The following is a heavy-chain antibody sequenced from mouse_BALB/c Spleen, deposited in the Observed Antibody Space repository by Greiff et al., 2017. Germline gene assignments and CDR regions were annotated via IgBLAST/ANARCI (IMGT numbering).Heavy chain of an antibody. CDR1: GFTFSSYA. CDR2: ISSGGSYT. J-gene: IGHJ4*01. D-gene: IGHD2-14*01. CDR3: ARQRYDVAMDY. V-gene: IGHV5-9-3*01. Sequence: EVKLVESGGGLVKPGGSLKLSCAASGFTFSSYAMSWVRQTPEKRLEWVATISSGGSYTYYPDSVKGRFTMSRDNAKNTLYLQMSSLRSEDTAMYYCARQRYDVAMDYWGQGTSVTVSS.